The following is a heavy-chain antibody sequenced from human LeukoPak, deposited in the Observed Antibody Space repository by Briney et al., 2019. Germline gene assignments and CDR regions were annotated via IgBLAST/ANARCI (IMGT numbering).Heavy chain of an antibody. CDR3: ARGVQRRTSRVEWSSGVSTQAAYYFDY. CDR1: GYTFTGYY. J-gene: IGHJ4*02. D-gene: IGHD5/OR15-5a*01. Sequence: GASVKVSCKASGYTFTGYYMHWVRQAPGQGLEWMGWINPNSGGTNYAQKFQGRVTMTRDTSISTAYMELSRLRSDDTAVYYCARGVQRRTSRVEWSSGVSTQAAYYFDYWGQGTLVTVSS. CDR2: INPNSGGT. V-gene: IGHV1-2*02.